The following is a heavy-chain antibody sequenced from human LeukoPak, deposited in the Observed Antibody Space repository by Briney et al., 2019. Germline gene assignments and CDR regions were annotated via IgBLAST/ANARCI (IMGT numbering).Heavy chain of an antibody. Sequence: GASVKDSCKASGYTFTSYGISWVRQAPGQGLEWMGWISTCNVNTNYAQTLQGRVTMTTDTSTSTAYMELSSLISDDTAVYYCARGWELDYWGQGTLVTVSS. V-gene: IGHV1-18*04. CDR3: ARGWELDY. D-gene: IGHD1-1*01. CDR1: GYTFTSYG. J-gene: IGHJ4*02. CDR2: ISTCNVNT.